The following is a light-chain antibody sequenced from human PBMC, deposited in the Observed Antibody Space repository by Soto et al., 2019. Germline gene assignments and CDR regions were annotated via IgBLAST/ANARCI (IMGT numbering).Light chain of an antibody. J-gene: IGKJ1*01. CDR3: QQYNHWWT. Sequence: EIVMTQSPATLSLSPGERATLSCRASQSVSTNLFWYQQKPGQAPRLLLYCASTRATGVQGRFSGTGSGTEFTLTISSLQSEDSAVYYCQQYNHWWTFGQGTKVEI. CDR2: CAS. CDR1: QSVSTN. V-gene: IGKV3-15*01.